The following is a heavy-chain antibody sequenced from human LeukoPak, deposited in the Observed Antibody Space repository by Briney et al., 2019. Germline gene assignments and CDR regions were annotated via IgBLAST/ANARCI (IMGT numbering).Heavy chain of an antibody. CDR2: INPNSGGT. Sequence: ASVKVSCKASGYTFTGYYMHWVRQAPGQGLEWRGWINPNSGGTNYAQKFQGRVTMTRDTSISTAYMELSRLRSDDTAVYYCARIGRRMTTVTGYDYWGQGTLVTVSS. J-gene: IGHJ4*02. CDR3: ARIGRRMTTVTGYDY. CDR1: GYTFTGYY. D-gene: IGHD4-17*01. V-gene: IGHV1-2*02.